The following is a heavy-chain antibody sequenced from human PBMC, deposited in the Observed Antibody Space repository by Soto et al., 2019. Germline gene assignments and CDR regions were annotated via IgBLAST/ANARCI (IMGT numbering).Heavy chain of an antibody. CDR2: IKSKTDGGTT. CDR3: TTGSGVVIISHLEFG. V-gene: IGHV3-15*01. Sequence: GGSLRLSCAASGFTFSNAWMSWVRQAPGKGLEWVGRIKSKTDGGTTDYAAPVKGRFTISRDDSKNTLYLQMNSLKTEDTAVYYCTTGSGVVIISHLEFGWGQGTLVTVSS. CDR1: GFTFSNAW. D-gene: IGHD3-3*01. J-gene: IGHJ4*02.